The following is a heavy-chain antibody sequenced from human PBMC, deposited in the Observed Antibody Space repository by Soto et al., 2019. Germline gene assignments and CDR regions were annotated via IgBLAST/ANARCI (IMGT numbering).Heavy chain of an antibody. CDR1: GGSISSGGYY. D-gene: IGHD3-22*01. CDR2: IYYSGST. J-gene: IGHJ4*02. CDR3: ARVAENYYDSSGYYHRFDY. Sequence: SETLSLTCTVSGGSISSGGYYWSWIRQHPGKGLEWIGYIYYSGSTYYNPSLKSRVTISVDTSKNQFSLKLSSVTAADTAVYYCARVAENYYDSSGYYHRFDYWGQGTLVTVSS. V-gene: IGHV4-31*03.